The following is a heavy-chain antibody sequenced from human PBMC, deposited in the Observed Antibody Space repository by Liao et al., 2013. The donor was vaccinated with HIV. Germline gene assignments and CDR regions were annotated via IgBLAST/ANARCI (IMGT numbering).Heavy chain of an antibody. CDR2: IHFSGTT. V-gene: IGHV4-30-4*01. Sequence: QVHLQESGPGLVKPSQTLSLTCTVSGGSISSGDFYWTWIRQPPGQALEWIGYIHFSGTTYYNPSLKSRLTISVHTSKNQFSLRLNSVTAADTAVYYCAREYAKAIGVWFIDSWGQGTLVTVSS. CDR3: AREYAKAIGVWFIDS. CDR1: GGSISSGDFY. D-gene: IGHD3-10*01. J-gene: IGHJ4*02.